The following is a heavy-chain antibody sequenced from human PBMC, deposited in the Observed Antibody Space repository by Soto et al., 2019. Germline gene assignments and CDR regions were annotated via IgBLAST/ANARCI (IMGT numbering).Heavy chain of an antibody. D-gene: IGHD3-16*02. CDR2: MSYSGTT. J-gene: IGHJ6*02. Sequence: QVQLQESGPGLVKASETLSLTCTVSGGSVSSGSYYWTWIRQPPGKGLEWIGYMSYSGTTNYNPSLKTRVTISVDTSKNQFSLKLSSVTAADTALYYCATCVGELSKLMDVWGQGTTVTVSS. CDR3: ATCVGELSKLMDV. V-gene: IGHV4-61*01. CDR1: GGSVSSGSYY.